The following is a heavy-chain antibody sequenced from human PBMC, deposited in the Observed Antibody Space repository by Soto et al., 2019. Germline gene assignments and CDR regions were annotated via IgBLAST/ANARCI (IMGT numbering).Heavy chain of an antibody. J-gene: IGHJ4*02. Sequence: PSETLSLTCTVSGDSMTSGDYSWSWIRQPPGKGLEWLGYIYRTGNTHYSPSLKSRVSISQDRSKNQFSLELTSVTAADTAVYYCARGDYQYSIDYWGQGTRVTASS. CDR1: GDSMTSGDYS. CDR3: ARGDYQYSIDY. CDR2: IYRTGNT. V-gene: IGHV4-30-2*01. D-gene: IGHD2-2*01.